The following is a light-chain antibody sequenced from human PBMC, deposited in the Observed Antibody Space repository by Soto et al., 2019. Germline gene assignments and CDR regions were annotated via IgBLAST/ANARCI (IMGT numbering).Light chain of an antibody. CDR1: HSNIGANT. CDR2: TND. Sequence: QSVLSQPPSASGTPGQRVSLSCSGSHSNIGANTVNWYQHVPGAAPTLLIYTNDQRPSGVAGRFSGSKSGTSASLAISGLQYDDEGHYYCAAWDDSLNGLIFGGGTKLTVL. CDR3: AAWDDSLNGLI. J-gene: IGLJ2*01. V-gene: IGLV1-44*01.